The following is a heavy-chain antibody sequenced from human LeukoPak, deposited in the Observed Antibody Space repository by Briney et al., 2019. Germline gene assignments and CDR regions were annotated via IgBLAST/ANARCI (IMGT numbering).Heavy chain of an antibody. Sequence: GASVKLSCKASGYTFTSYGVSWVRQAPGQGLEWMGWISTYNGNTNYAQKFQGRVTMTTDTSTSTAYMELRSLRSDDTAIYYCARDLTIVAAGTFGYWGQGTLVTVSS. CDR3: ARDLTIVAAGTFGY. V-gene: IGHV1-18*01. CDR1: GYTFTSYG. D-gene: IGHD6-13*01. J-gene: IGHJ4*02. CDR2: ISTYNGNT.